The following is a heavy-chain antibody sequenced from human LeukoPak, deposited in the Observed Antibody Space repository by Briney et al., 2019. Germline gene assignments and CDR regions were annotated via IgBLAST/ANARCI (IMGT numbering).Heavy chain of an antibody. CDR3: ASITTTVTTDWYFDL. V-gene: IGHV5-10-1*01. D-gene: IGHD4-17*01. J-gene: IGHJ2*01. CDR2: IDPSDSYT. Sequence: GESLKISRKGSGYSFTSYWISWVRQMPGKGLEWMGRIDPSDSYTNYSPSFQGHVTISADKSISTAYLQWSSLKASDTAMYYCASITTTVTTDWYFDLWGRGTLVTVSS. CDR1: GYSFTSYW.